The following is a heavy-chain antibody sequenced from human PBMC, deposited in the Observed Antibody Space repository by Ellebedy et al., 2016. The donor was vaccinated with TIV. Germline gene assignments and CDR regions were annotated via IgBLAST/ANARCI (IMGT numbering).Heavy chain of an antibody. D-gene: IGHD5-18*01. V-gene: IGHV4-59*08. Sequence: MPSETLSLTCTVSGGSISDNYWSWIRQPPGKGLAWIGYIYYSGNTNYSPSLKSRVTILVNSSKNQNSLKLSSVTAGDTAVYYCARHRRYNYGYFAVPREYYFDFWGQGTLVTVSS. CDR3: ARHRRYNYGYFAVPREYYFDF. CDR1: GGSISDNY. J-gene: IGHJ4*02. CDR2: IYYSGNT.